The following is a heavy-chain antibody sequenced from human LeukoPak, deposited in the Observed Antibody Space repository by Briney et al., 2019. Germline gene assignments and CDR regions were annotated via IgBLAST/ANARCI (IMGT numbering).Heavy chain of an antibody. D-gene: IGHD3-3*01. CDR1: GGSISSGGYS. Sequence: PSETLSLTCAVSGGSISSGGYSWSWIRQPPGKGLEWIGYIYYSGSTNYNPSLKSRVTISVDTSKNQFSLKLSSVTAADTAVYYCARDRYYDFWSGYSHYGMDVWGQGTTVTVSS. V-gene: IGHV4-61*08. J-gene: IGHJ6*02. CDR3: ARDRYYDFWSGYSHYGMDV. CDR2: IYYSGST.